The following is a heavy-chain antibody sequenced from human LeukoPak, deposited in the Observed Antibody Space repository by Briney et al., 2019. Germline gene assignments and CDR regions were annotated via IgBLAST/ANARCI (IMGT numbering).Heavy chain of an antibody. Sequence: GGSLRLSCAASGFTFSSYTMSWVRQAPGKGLEWVSTITTSDGNTYYADSVKGRFTVSRDNSKHTLFLQMNSLRAEDTAVYYCAKDGGLWVSAHWGDSWGRGTLVTVSS. CDR3: AKDGGLWVSAHWGDS. J-gene: IGHJ4*02. D-gene: IGHD7-27*01. CDR1: GFTFSSYT. CDR2: ITTSDGNT. V-gene: IGHV3-23*01.